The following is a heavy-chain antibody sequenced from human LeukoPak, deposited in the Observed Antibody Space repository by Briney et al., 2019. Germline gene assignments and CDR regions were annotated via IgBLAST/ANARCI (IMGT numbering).Heavy chain of an antibody. J-gene: IGHJ4*02. V-gene: IGHV3-30-3*01. CDR1: GFTFSDYT. CDR3: AKDLPYYYDSRWDY. D-gene: IGHD3-22*01. Sequence: GGSLRLSCAASGFTFSDYTFHWVRQAPGKGLEWVGVILYDGINIYFADSVKGRFTISRDTSKNTLYLQMNSLRAEDTAVYYCAKDLPYYYDSRWDYWGQGTLVTVSS. CDR2: ILYDGINI.